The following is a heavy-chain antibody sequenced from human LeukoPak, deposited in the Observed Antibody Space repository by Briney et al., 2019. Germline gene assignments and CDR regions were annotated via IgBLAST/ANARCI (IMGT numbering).Heavy chain of an antibody. CDR2: ISGSGGST. D-gene: IGHD6-13*01. V-gene: IGHV3-23*01. CDR1: GFTFSSYA. J-gene: IGHJ4*02. CDR3: AKHPYSSSWYPMDY. Sequence: GGSLRLSCAASGFTFSSYAMSWVRQAPGKGLEWVSAISGSGGSTYYADSVKGRFTISRDNSKNTLYLQMNSLRAEDTAVYYCAKHPYSSSWYPMDYWGQGTLVTVSS.